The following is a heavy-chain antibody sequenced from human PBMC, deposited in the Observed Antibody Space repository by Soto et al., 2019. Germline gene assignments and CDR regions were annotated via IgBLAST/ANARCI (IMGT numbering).Heavy chain of an antibody. CDR1: GFTFPNYA. CDR2: ISGSGGST. Sequence: EVQLLESGGGLVQPGGSLRLSCAASGFTFPNYAMSWVRQAPGKGLEWVSVISGSGGSTDYADSVKGRFTISRDNSKNTLYLQMNRLRAEDTAVYYCSKPYYDFWSGYPRTSDYWGQGTLVTVSS. CDR3: SKPYYDFWSGYPRTSDY. J-gene: IGHJ4*02. D-gene: IGHD3-3*01. V-gene: IGHV3-23*01.